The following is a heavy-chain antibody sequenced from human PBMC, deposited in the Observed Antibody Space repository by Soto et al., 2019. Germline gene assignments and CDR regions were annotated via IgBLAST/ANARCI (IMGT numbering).Heavy chain of an antibody. D-gene: IGHD3-22*01. CDR2: IYYMGRT. CDR3: ATAPIEDSSGYRFDY. V-gene: IGHV4-59*08. CDR1: DSISTYY. J-gene: IGHJ4*02. Sequence: SETLSLTCTVDSISTYYWNWIRQSPGKGLEWIGYIYYMGRTNYNPSLRSRVTMSIDTSRNQFSLKLSSVTAADTSVYYCATAPIEDSSGYRFDYWGQGTLVTVSS.